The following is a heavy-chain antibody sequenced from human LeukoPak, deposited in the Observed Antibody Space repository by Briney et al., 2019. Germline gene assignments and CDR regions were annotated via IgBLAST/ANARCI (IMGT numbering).Heavy chain of an antibody. J-gene: IGHJ6*02. D-gene: IGHD3-10*01. Sequence: PSETLSLTCAVYGGSFSGYYWSWIRQPPGKGLEWIGEINHSGSTNYNPSLKSRVTISVDTSKNQFSLKPSSVTAADTAVYYCARGMVPYYYYGLDVWGQGTTVTVSS. V-gene: IGHV4-34*01. CDR3: ARGMVPYYYYGLDV. CDR2: INHSGST. CDR1: GGSFSGYY.